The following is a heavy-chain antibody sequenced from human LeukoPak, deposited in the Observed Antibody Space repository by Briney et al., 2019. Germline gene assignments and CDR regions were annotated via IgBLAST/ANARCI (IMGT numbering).Heavy chain of an antibody. J-gene: IGHJ6*03. V-gene: IGHV3-21*01. CDR2: ISSSSSYI. CDR3: ARASAAGLFYYYYYYMDV. Sequence: GGSLRLSCAASGFTFSSYSMNWVRQAPGKGLEWVSSISSSSSYIYYADSVKGRFTISRDTANNSLHLQLNSLRTEDTAVYYCARASAAGLFYYYYYYMDVWGKGTTVTVSS. D-gene: IGHD6-13*01. CDR1: GFTFSSYS.